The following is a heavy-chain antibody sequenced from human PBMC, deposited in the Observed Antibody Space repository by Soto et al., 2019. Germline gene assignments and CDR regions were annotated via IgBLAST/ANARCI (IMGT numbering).Heavy chain of an antibody. CDR3: AREVRCSGGSCYSAYNWFDP. CDR2: TYYRSKWYN. J-gene: IGHJ5*02. D-gene: IGHD2-15*01. Sequence: SPTLSLTCAISGDSVSSNSAAWIWIRQSPSRGLEWLGRTYYRSKWYNDYAVSVKSRITISPDTSKNQFSLQLNSVTPEDTAVYYCAREVRCSGGSCYSAYNWFDPWGQGTLVTVSS. CDR1: GDSVSSNSAA. V-gene: IGHV6-1*01.